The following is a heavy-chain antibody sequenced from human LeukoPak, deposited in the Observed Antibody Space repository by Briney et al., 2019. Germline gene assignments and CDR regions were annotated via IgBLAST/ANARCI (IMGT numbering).Heavy chain of an antibody. D-gene: IGHD2-2*01. CDR3: ARVPVVPAAIPFDP. CDR2: INHSGSI. CDR1: GGSFSDYY. Sequence: SETLSLTCAVYGGSFSDYYWNWIRQPPGKGLEWIGEINHSGSINYNPSLKSRVTMSVDTSKNQFSLKLSSVTAADTAVYYCARVPVVPAAIPFDPWGQGTLVTVSS. V-gene: IGHV4-34*01. J-gene: IGHJ5*02.